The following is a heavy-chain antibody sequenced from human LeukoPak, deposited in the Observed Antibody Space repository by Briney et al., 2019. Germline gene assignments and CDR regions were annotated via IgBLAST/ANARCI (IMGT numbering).Heavy chain of an antibody. V-gene: IGHV6-1*01. CDR2: TYYRSKWYN. D-gene: IGHD1-7*01. CDR3: ARVGRGYNWNSNWFDP. J-gene: IGHJ5*02. CDR1: GDSVSSNSAA. Sequence: SQTLSLTCAISGDSVSSNSAARNWIRQSPSRGLEWLGRTYYRSKWYNDYAVSVKSRITINPDTSKNQFSLQLNSVTPEDTAVYYCARVGRGYNWNSNWFDPWGQGTLATVSS.